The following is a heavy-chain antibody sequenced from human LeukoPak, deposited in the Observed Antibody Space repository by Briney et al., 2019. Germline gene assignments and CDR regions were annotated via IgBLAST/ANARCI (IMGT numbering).Heavy chain of an antibody. J-gene: IGHJ4*02. V-gene: IGHV3-73*01. CDR3: STFDNSGYYSGAFYAY. CDR1: GFTFSVSD. CDR2: IRTKSNSYAT. Sequence: GGSLDLSCAASGFTFSVSDMHWVRQASGGGLEWVGRIRTKSNSYATAYSASVKGRFTISRDDSKNMVYLQMISLKSEDTAVYYCSTFDNSGYYSGAFYAYWGRGILVTVSS. D-gene: IGHD3-22*01.